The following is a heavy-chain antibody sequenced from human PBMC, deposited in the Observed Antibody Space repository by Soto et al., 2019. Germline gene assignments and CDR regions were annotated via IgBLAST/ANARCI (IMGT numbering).Heavy chain of an antibody. J-gene: IGHJ5*02. CDR3: ARADYSGNWFDP. D-gene: IGHD3-10*01. CDR1: GGYITSGGYY. CDR2: IYNSGTT. Sequence: SETLSLTCTVSGGYITSGGYYWSWIRQHPGKGLEWIGYIYNSGTTSYNPSLKSRVTISVDTSKNQFSLNLSSVTAADTAVYYCARADYSGNWFDPWGQGTLVTVSS. V-gene: IGHV4-31*03.